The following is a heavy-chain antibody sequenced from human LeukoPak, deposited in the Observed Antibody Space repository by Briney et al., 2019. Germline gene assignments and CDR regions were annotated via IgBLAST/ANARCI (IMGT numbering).Heavy chain of an antibody. CDR2: IDPSDSYT. CDR3: ARQGLGIAGKRANAYYYYYGMDV. J-gene: IGHJ6*02. V-gene: IGHV5-10-1*01. D-gene: IGHD6-13*01. CDR1: GYSFTSYW. Sequence: GESLKISCKGSGYSFTSYWISWVRQVPGKGLEWMGRIDPSDSYTNYSPSFQGHVTISADKSISTAYLQWSSLKASDTAMYYCARQGLGIAGKRANAYYYYYGMDVWGQGTTVTVSS.